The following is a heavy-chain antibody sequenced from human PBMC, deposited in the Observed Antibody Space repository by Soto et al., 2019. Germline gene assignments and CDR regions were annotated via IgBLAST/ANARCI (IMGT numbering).Heavy chain of an antibody. CDR2: ISGSGGST. D-gene: IGHD6-13*01. J-gene: IGHJ4*02. CDR3: AKDMSLGSSWYPFDY. Sequence: GGSLRLSCAASGFTFSSYAMSWVRQAPGKGLEWVSAISGSGGSTYCADSVKGRFTISRDNSKNTLYLQMNSLRAEDTAVYYCAKDMSLGSSWYPFDYWGQGTLVTVSS. CDR1: GFTFSSYA. V-gene: IGHV3-23*01.